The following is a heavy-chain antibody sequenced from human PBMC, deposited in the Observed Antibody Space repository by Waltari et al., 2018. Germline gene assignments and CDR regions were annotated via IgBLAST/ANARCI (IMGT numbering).Heavy chain of an antibody. CDR2: IWYDGSNK. CDR3: ARDPENYYFDY. Sequence: QVQLVESGGGVVQPGRSLRLSCAASGCTFGSYGMHGDRQAPGKGLEWVAVIWYDGSNKYYADSVKGRFTISRDNSKNTLYLQMNSLRAEDTAVYYCARDPENYYFDYWGQGTLVTVSS. CDR1: GCTFGSYG. J-gene: IGHJ4*02. V-gene: IGHV3-33*01.